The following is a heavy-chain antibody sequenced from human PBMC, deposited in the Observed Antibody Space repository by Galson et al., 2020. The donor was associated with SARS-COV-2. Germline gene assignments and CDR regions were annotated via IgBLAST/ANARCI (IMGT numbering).Heavy chain of an antibody. CDR3: ARVNDDHTGYDYVSYDS. V-gene: IGHV4-30-4*01. D-gene: IGHD3-16*01. Sequence: ETSETLTLTCTVSGASISGADDYWTWVRQPPGKGLEWIGYIYYNGKAYYSPSLKSRVTISVDTSKNQFSLKLSSVTAADTAVYYCARVNDDHTGYDYVSYDSWGRGTLVTVSS. CDR1: GASISGADDY. CDR2: IYYNGKA. J-gene: IGHJ4*02.